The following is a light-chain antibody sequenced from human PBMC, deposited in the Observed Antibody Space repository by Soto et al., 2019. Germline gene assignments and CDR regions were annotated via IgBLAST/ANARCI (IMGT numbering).Light chain of an antibody. CDR1: SGHSSYG. J-gene: IGLJ7*01. V-gene: IGLV4-69*02. Sequence: QPVLTQSPSASASLGASVKLTCTLSSGHSSYGIAWHQQQPEKGPRYLMKVDSDGSHSKGDGIPDRFSGSSSGAERYLTXXXXXXEDXADYYCQTXXXGXXXXFGXGT. CDR2: VDSDGSH. CDR3: QTXXXGXXXX.